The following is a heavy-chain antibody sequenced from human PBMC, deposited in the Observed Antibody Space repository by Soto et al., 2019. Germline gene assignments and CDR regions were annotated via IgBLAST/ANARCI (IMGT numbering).Heavy chain of an antibody. D-gene: IGHD4-17*01. J-gene: IGHJ4*02. CDR1: GFTFSSYA. V-gene: IGHV3-23*01. CDR2: ISGSGGST. Sequence: PGGSLRLSCAASGFTFSSYAMSWVRQAPGKGLEWVSAISGSGGSTYYADSVKGRFTISRDNSKNTLYLQMNSLRAEDTAVYYCAKEGSSSPPPYGDYREGENFDYWGQGTLVTVSS. CDR3: AKEGSSSPPPYGDYREGENFDY.